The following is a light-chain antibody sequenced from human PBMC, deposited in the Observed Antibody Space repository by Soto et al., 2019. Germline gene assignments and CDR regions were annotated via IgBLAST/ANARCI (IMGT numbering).Light chain of an antibody. Sequence: QSVLTQPASVSGSPGQSITISCTGTSSDVGGYNFVSWYQQHPGKAPKLMLYNVYDRPSGISHRFSGSRSGNTASLTISGLQAEDEAHYYCNSYTSSSTLVLGGGTKLTVL. CDR2: NVY. CDR3: NSYTSSSTLV. CDR1: SSDVGGYNF. V-gene: IGLV2-14*03. J-gene: IGLJ2*01.